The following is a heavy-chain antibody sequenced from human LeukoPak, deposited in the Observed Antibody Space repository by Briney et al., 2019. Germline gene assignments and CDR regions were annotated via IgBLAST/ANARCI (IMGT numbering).Heavy chain of an antibody. J-gene: IGHJ4*02. CDR3: ARPYNYYGSGSYCYGY. CDR1: GFTFSSYS. CDR2: ISSSSSYI. Sequence: PGRSLRLSCAASGFTFSSYSMNWVRQAPGKGLEWVSSISSSSSYIYYADSVKGRFTISRDNAKNSLYLQMNSLRAEDTAVYYCARPYNYYGSGSYCYGYWGQGTLVTVSS. V-gene: IGHV3-21*01. D-gene: IGHD3-10*01.